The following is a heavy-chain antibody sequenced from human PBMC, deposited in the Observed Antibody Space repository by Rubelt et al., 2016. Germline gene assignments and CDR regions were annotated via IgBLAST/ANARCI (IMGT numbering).Heavy chain of an antibody. CDR2: IWYDGGNK. CDR3: ARDEGYSYGVSLDY. D-gene: IGHD5-18*01. Sequence: GRSLRLSCAASGFTFSNYGMHWVRQAPGKGLEWVAIIWYDGGNKYYADSVKGRFTISRDNAKSSLYLQMNSLRAEDTAVYYCARDEGYSYGVSLDYWGQGTLVTVSS. J-gene: IGHJ4*02. V-gene: IGHV3-33*01. CDR1: GFTFSNYG.